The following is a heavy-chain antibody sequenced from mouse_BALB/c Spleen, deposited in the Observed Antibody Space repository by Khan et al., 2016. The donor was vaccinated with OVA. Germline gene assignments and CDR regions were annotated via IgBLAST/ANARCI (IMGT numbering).Heavy chain of an antibody. CDR3: ARQPYYHYNIMDY. J-gene: IGHJ4*01. CDR2: MWNDGST. V-gene: IGHV2-6-1*01. D-gene: IGHD2-10*01. Sequence: VQLVESGPGLVAPSQSLSITCTISGFSLTNYGVHWVHQPPGKGLEWLVLMWNDGSTTYNSALKSRLTISKDNSKSQVFLKMNSLQTDDTAMYFCARQPYYHYNIMDYWGQGTSVTVSS. CDR1: GFSLTNYG.